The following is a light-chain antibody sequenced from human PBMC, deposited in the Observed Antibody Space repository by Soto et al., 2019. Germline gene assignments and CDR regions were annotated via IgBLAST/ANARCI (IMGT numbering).Light chain of an antibody. CDR3: QSYDDTNQV. CDR2: EDN. Sequence: NFMLTQPHSVSESPGKTLIISCTRSSGSIASNYVQWYQQRPGSSPTTVIYEDNQRPSGVPDRFSGSIAGSSNSASLTISGLETEDEADYFCQSYDDTNQVFGGGTKLTVL. CDR1: SGSIASNY. V-gene: IGLV6-57*01. J-gene: IGLJ3*02.